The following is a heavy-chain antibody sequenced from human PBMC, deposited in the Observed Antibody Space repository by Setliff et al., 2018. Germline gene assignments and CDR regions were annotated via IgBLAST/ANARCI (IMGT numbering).Heavy chain of an antibody. D-gene: IGHD3-10*01. Sequence: ASVKVSCKASGYTFTGYYMHWVRQAPGQGREWMGWINPNSGGTNYAQKFQGWVTMTRDTSISTAYMELSRLRSDDTAGFYCARAVGRWFGDHTRGYFDYWGQGTLVTVSS. CDR2: INPNSGGT. J-gene: IGHJ4*02. CDR1: GYTFTGYY. CDR3: ARAVGRWFGDHTRGYFDY. V-gene: IGHV1-2*04.